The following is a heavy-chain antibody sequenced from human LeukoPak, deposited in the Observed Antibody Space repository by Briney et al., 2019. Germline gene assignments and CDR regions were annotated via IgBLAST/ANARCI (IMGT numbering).Heavy chain of an antibody. CDR2: INAGNGNT. D-gene: IGHD6-19*01. Sequence: ASVKVSCKASGYTFTSYAMHWVRQAPGQRLEWMGWINAGNGNTKYSQKFQGRVTITRDTSASTAYMELSSLRSEDTAVYYCARGSGLSDYFDYWGRGTLVTVSS. CDR1: GYTFTSYA. J-gene: IGHJ4*02. CDR3: ARGSGLSDYFDY. V-gene: IGHV1-3*01.